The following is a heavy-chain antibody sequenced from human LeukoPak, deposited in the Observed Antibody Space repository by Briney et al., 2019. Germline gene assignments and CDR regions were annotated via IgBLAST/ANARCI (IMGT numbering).Heavy chain of an antibody. V-gene: IGHV4-39*07. CDR1: GGSISTSNYY. CDR3: ARDVEYDSSGYYYFDI. Sequence: SETLSLTCTVSGGSISTSNYYRGWIRQPPGKGLEWIGNIFYSGSTYYGPSLKSRLTISLDTSRNQFSLKLNSVTAADTAVYYCARDVEYDSSGYYYFDIWGQGTMVTVSS. J-gene: IGHJ3*02. CDR2: IFYSGST. D-gene: IGHD3-22*01.